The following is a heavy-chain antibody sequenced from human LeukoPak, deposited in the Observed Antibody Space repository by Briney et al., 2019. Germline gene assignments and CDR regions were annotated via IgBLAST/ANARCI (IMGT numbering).Heavy chain of an antibody. CDR1: GGSFSGYY. V-gene: IGHV4-34*01. Sequence: SETLSLTCAVYGGSFSGYYWSWIRQPPGKGLEWIGEINHSGSTNYNPSLKSRVTISVDTSKNQFSLKLSSVTAADTAVYYCARGHRDFWSGYSNWFDPWGQGTLVTVSS. D-gene: IGHD3-3*01. CDR2: INHSGST. J-gene: IGHJ5*02. CDR3: ARGHRDFWSGYSNWFDP.